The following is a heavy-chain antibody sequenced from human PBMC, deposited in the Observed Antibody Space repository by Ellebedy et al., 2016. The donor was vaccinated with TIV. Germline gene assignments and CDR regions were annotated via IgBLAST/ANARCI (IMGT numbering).Heavy chain of an antibody. Sequence: MPSETLSLTCTSSGDSISRDDSFWGWIRAPPGKGLEWIGALYYGGSTYYSPSFKRRVTISRDGSKNQISLKLSSVTAADTAVFYCASGFSYGLLDYWGQGTVVTVSS. CDR2: LYYGGST. V-gene: IGHV4-39*07. J-gene: IGHJ4*02. CDR3: ASGFSYGLLDY. CDR1: GDSISRDDSF. D-gene: IGHD5-18*01.